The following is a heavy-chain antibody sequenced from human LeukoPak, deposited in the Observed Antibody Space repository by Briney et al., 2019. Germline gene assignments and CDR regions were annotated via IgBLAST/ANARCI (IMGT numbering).Heavy chain of an antibody. Sequence: PSETLSLTCPVSGGSISSYYWSWIRQPPGKGLEWIGYIYYSGSTNYNPSLKSRVTISVDTSKNQFSLKLNSVTAADTAVYYCAGGGGGGRSPASYWGQGTLVTVSS. CDR1: GGSISSYY. CDR3: AGGGGGGRSPASY. D-gene: IGHD3-16*01. V-gene: IGHV4-59*01. J-gene: IGHJ4*02. CDR2: IYYSGST.